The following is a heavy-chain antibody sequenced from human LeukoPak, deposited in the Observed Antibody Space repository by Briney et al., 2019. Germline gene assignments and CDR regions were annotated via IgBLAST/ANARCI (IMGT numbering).Heavy chain of an antibody. Sequence: GESLKISCKGSGYTFTKSWIGWVRRMPGKGLEWMGIIYPGDSDTRYSPSFQGQVTISADKSINTAYLQWSSLKASDTAMYYCARVLLDYDILTGYYPDYWGQGTLVTVSS. D-gene: IGHD3-9*01. CDR2: IYPGDSDT. CDR1: GYTFTKSW. J-gene: IGHJ4*02. V-gene: IGHV5-51*01. CDR3: ARVLLDYDILTGYYPDY.